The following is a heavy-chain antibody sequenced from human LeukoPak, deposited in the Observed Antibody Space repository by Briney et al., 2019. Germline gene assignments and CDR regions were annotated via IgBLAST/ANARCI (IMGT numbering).Heavy chain of an antibody. Sequence: PSETLSLTCTVSGDSLNTYDWTWIRQTAGKGLELIGFVAASGASHYNPSLKSRVSISIDPSKNQFSLALTSVTPADTAVYYCARVVRGVVTSNWFDPWGQGTLVSVSS. V-gene: IGHV4-4*07. CDR3: ARVVRGVVTSNWFDP. CDR2: VAASGAS. CDR1: GDSLNTYD. J-gene: IGHJ5*02. D-gene: IGHD2-21*02.